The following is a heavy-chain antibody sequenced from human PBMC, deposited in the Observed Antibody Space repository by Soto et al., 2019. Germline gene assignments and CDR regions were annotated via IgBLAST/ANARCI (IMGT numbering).Heavy chain of an antibody. Sequence: PGGSLRLSCAASGFTFSSYGMHWVRQAPGKGLEWVAVISYDGSNKYYADSVKGRFTISRDNSKNTLYLQMNSLRAEDTAVYYCAKDEFIARYYYYGMDVWGQGTTVTVSS. D-gene: IGHD6-13*01. CDR2: ISYDGSNK. J-gene: IGHJ6*02. V-gene: IGHV3-30*18. CDR1: GFTFSSYG. CDR3: AKDEFIARYYYYGMDV.